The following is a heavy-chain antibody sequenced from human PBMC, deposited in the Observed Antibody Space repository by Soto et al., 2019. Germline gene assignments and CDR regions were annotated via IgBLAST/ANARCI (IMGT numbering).Heavy chain of an antibody. Sequence: ASVKVSCKVSGGTFSSYAISWVRQAPGQGLEWMGGIIPIFGTANYAQKFQGRVTITADESTSTAYMELSSVTAADTAVYYCARDRGGVASNWFDPWGREPWSPSPQ. J-gene: IGHJ5*02. CDR1: GGTFSSYA. V-gene: IGHV1-69*13. D-gene: IGHD3-10*01. CDR2: IIPIFGTA. CDR3: ARDRGGVASNWFDP.